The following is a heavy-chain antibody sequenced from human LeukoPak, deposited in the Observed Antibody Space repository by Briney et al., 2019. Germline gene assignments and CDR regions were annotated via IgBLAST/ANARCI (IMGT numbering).Heavy chain of an antibody. D-gene: IGHD4-17*01. Sequence: SETLSLTCTVSGGSISSYYWSWIRQPAGQGLDWIGRIYTSGSTNYNPSLKSRVTMSVDSSKNQFSLKLSSVTAADTAVYYCASLTVTKGRYYYYGMDVWGQGTTVTVSS. CDR1: GGSISSYY. CDR3: ASLTVTKGRYYYYGMDV. V-gene: IGHV4-4*07. J-gene: IGHJ6*02. CDR2: IYTSGST.